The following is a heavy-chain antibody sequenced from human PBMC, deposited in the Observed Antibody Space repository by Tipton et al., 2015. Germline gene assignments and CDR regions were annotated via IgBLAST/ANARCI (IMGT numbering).Heavy chain of an antibody. J-gene: IGHJ4*02. CDR1: GFTFEDYA. D-gene: IGHD5-24*01. Sequence: SLRLSCAGSGFTFEDYAMHWVRQRPGKGLEWVSGISWNSDTIGYADSVKGRFTISRDNARNSLYLEMSGLRAEDTAVYYCAREGQMTTSQYHAFTAYWGQGTLVTVSS. CDR3: AREGQMTTSQYHAFTAY. CDR2: ISWNSDTI. V-gene: IGHV3-9*01.